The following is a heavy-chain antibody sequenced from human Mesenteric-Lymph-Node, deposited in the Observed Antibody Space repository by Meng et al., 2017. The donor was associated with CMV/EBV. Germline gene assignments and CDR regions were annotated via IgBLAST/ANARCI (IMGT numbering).Heavy chain of an antibody. CDR3: ARLIFRYFDV. CDR1: GYSFGSYW. V-gene: IGHV5-51*01. CDR2: IYPGDSDA. D-gene: IGHD2/OR15-2a*01. J-gene: IGHJ2*01. Sequence: KISCEGSGYSFGSYWLGWVRQMPGKGLEWVGLIYPGDSDAIYSPSFQGQVTISADKSINTAYLQWSSLKAPDTATYYCARLIFRYFDVWGRGTLVTVSS.